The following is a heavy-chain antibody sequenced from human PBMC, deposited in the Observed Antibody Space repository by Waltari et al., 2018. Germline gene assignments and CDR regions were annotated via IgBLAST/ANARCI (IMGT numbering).Heavy chain of an antibody. CDR1: GGSFSGYY. D-gene: IGHD3-10*01. J-gene: IGHJ3*02. CDR3: ARLHYYGCDI. V-gene: IGHV4-34*01. Sequence: QVQLQQWGAGLLKPSETLSLTCAVYGGSFSGYYWSWIRQPPGKGLEWIGEINHSGSTNYNPSLKSRVTISVDTSKNQFSLKLSSVTAADTAVYYCARLHYYGCDIWGQGTMVTVSS. CDR2: INHSGST.